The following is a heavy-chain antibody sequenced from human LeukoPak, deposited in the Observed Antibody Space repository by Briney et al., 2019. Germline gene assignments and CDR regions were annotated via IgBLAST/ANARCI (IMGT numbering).Heavy chain of an antibody. J-gene: IGHJ4*02. D-gene: IGHD2-2*01. CDR1: GFTFSSYW. Sequence: GGSLRLSCAASGFTFSSYWMSWVRPAPGKGLEWVANIKQDGSEKYYVDSVKGRFTISRDNSKNTLYLQMNSLRAEDTAVYYCAKDCSSTSCSDYWGQGTLVTVSS. CDR3: AKDCSSTSCSDY. V-gene: IGHV3-7*01. CDR2: IKQDGSEK.